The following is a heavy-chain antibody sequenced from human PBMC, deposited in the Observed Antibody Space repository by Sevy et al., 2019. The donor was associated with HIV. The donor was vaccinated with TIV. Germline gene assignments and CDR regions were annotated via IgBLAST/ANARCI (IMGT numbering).Heavy chain of an antibody. J-gene: IGHJ4*02. Sequence: ASVKVSCKVSGYTLTELSMHWVRQAPGKGLEWMGGFDPEDGETIYAQKFQGRVTMTEDTSTDTVYMELSSLRSEDTAVYYCATTLEYSSGWYEYGYWGQGTLVTVSS. V-gene: IGHV1-24*01. CDR3: ATTLEYSSGWYEYGY. CDR2: FDPEDGET. D-gene: IGHD6-19*01. CDR1: GYTLTELS.